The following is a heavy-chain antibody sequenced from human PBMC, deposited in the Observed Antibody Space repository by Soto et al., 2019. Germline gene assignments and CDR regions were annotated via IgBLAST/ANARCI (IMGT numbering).Heavy chain of an antibody. CDR1: GFTFTSSA. J-gene: IGHJ6*02. D-gene: IGHD4-4*01. CDR2: IVVGSGNT. V-gene: IGHV1-58*01. Sequence: RASVKVSCKASGFTFTSSAVQWVRQARGQRLEWTGWIVVGSGNTNYAQKFQERVTITRDMSTSTAYMELSSLRSEDTAVYYCAADPTVTLSVVSGMDVWGQGTTVTVSS. CDR3: AADPTVTLSVVSGMDV.